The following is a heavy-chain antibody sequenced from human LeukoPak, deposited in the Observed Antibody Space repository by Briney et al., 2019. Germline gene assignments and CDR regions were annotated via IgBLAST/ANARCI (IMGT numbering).Heavy chain of an antibody. CDR3: GPGWPAPQL. D-gene: IGHD5-24*01. CDR2: INTDESST. V-gene: IGHV3-74*01. CDR1: GFTFSSYR. Sequence: GGSLRLSCAASGFTFSSYRMHWVRQAPGKGLVWVSHINTDESSTSYADSVKGRFTIPRDNAKNTLYLQMNSLRAEDTAVYYCGPGWPAPQLRGQGTLVTVSS. J-gene: IGHJ4*02.